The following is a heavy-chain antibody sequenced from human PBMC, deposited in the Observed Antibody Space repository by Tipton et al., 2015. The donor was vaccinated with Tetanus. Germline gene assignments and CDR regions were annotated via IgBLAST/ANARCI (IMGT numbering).Heavy chain of an antibody. D-gene: IGHD3-10*01. CDR1: GYTFTSYG. Sequence: QSGPEVKKPGASVKVSCKASGYTFTSYGISWVRQAPGQGLEWMGWISAYNGNTNYAQKLQGRVTMTTDTSTSTAYMELRSLRSDDTAVYYCARDKVPGPNKLWFGELPLDYWGQGTLVTVSS. CDR2: ISAYNGNT. J-gene: IGHJ4*02. V-gene: IGHV1-18*01. CDR3: ARDKVPGPNKLWFGELPLDY.